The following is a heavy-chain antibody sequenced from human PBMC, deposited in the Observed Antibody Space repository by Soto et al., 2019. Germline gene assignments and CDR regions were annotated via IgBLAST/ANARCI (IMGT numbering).Heavy chain of an antibody. CDR1: GFTFSSYA. J-gene: IGHJ4*02. CDR2: ISGSGGST. V-gene: IGHV3-23*01. D-gene: IGHD3-3*01. CDR3: AKDLHYYDFWSGYYTTRVWEGGYYFVY. Sequence: EVQLLESGGGLVQPGGSLRLSCAASGFTFSSYAMSWVRQAPGKGLEWVSAISGSGGSTYYADSVKGRFTIPRDNSKNTLYLQMNSLRAEDTAVYYCAKDLHYYDFWSGYYTTRVWEGGYYFVYWGQGTLVTVSS.